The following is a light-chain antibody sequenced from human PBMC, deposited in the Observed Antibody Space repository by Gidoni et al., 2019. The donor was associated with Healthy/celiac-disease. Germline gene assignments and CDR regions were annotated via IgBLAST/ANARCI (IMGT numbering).Light chain of an antibody. CDR3: TSYTSSATVV. CDR1: SGDVGRYNY. V-gene: IGLV2-14*03. J-gene: IGLJ2*01. Sequence: QSALTQPAYVSGSPGQSITISCTGTSGDVGRYNYVSWYQQHPGKASKLMIDDVSSRPSGVSNRFSGSKSGNTASLTISGLQAEDGAYYYCTSYTSSATVVFGGGTKVTVL. CDR2: DVS.